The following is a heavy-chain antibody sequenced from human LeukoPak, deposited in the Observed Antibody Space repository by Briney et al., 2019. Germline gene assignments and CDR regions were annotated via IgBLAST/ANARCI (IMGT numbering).Heavy chain of an antibody. Sequence: GGSLRLSCAASGFTFSSYGMHWVRQAPGKGLEWVAVISYDGSNKYYAGSVKGRFTISRDNSKNTLYLQMNSLRAEDTAVYYCAKDVGYWGQGTLVTVSS. CDR3: AKDVGY. J-gene: IGHJ4*02. D-gene: IGHD1-26*01. CDR1: GFTFSSYG. V-gene: IGHV3-30*18. CDR2: ISYDGSNK.